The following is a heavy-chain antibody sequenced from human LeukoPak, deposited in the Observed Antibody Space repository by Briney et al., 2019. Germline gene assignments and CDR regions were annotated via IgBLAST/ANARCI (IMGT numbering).Heavy chain of an antibody. D-gene: IGHD2-15*01. CDR2: ISYDGSNK. V-gene: IGHV3-30*18. J-gene: IGHJ4*02. CDR3: AKVSGGSLDY. Sequence: PGGSLRLSCAASGFTFSSYGMHWVRQAPGKGLEWVAVISYDGSNKYYADSVKGRFTISRDNSKNTLYLQMDSLRAEDTAVYYCAKVSGGSLDYWGQGTLVTVSS. CDR1: GFTFSSYG.